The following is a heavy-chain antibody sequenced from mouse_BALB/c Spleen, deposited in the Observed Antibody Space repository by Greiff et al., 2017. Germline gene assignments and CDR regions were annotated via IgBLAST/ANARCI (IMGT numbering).Heavy chain of an antibody. J-gene: IGHJ4*01. CDR3: TRRDDYDEYYAMDY. Sequence: QVQLQQPGAELVRPGASVKLSCKASGYTFTSYWINWVKQRPGQGLEWIGNIYPSDSYTNYNQKFKDKATLTVDKSSSTAYMQLSSPTSEDSAVYYCTRRDDYDEYYAMDYWGQGTSVTVSS. D-gene: IGHD2-4*01. CDR2: IYPSDSYT. V-gene: IGHV1-69*02. CDR1: GYTFTSYW.